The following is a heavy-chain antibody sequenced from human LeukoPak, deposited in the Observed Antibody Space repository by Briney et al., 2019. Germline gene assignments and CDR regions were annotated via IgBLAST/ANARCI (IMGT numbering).Heavy chain of an antibody. D-gene: IGHD2-2*02. V-gene: IGHV4-4*07. CDR2: IYTSGST. Sequence: SETLSLTCTVSGGSISSYYWSWIRQPAGKGLEWIGCIYTSGSTNYNPSLKSRVTMSVDTSKNQFSLKLSSVTAADTAVYYCARDRGFVVVPAAIRMDVWGKGTTVTVSS. J-gene: IGHJ6*03. CDR3: ARDRGFVVVPAAIRMDV. CDR1: GGSISSYY.